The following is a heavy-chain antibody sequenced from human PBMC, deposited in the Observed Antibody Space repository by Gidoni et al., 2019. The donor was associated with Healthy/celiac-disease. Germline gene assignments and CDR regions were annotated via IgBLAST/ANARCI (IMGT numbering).Heavy chain of an antibody. J-gene: IGHJ6*02. V-gene: IGHV4-34*01. CDR1: GGSFSGYY. D-gene: IGHD3-10*01. CDR3: ARAGFGELLLYYYGMDV. Sequence: QVQLQQWGAGLLKPSETLSLTCAVHGGSFSGYYWSWIRQPPGKGLEWIGEINHSGSTNYNPSLKSRVTISVDTSKNQFSLKLSSVTAADTAVYYCARAGFGELLLYYYGMDVWGQGTTVTVSS. CDR2: INHSGST.